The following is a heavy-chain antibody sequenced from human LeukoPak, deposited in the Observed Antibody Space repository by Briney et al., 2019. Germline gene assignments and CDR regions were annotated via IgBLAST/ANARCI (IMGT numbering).Heavy chain of an antibody. Sequence: SETLSLTYTVSGGSISSYYWSWIRQPPGKGLEWIGYIYYSGSTNYNPSLKSRVTISVDKSKNQFSLNLISVTAADTAVYYCARGGDTPFDPWGQGTLITVSS. J-gene: IGHJ5*02. V-gene: IGHV4-59*12. CDR2: IYYSGST. CDR1: GGSISSYY. D-gene: IGHD2-21*02. CDR3: ARGGDTPFDP.